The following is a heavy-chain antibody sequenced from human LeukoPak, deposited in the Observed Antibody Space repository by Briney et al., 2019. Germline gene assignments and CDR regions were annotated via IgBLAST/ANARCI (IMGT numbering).Heavy chain of an antibody. J-gene: IGHJ5*02. D-gene: IGHD1-1*01. CDR2: ISSRSDYI. CDR3: AKRLPSGWFDP. V-gene: IGHV3-21*01. Sequence: GGSLRLSCVASGFTFSSYTMHWVRQAPGKGLEWVSTISSRSDYIYYADSVKGRFTISRDNAKNSLYLQMNSLRAEDTAVYYCAKRLPSGWFDPWGQGTLVTVSS. CDR1: GFTFSSYT.